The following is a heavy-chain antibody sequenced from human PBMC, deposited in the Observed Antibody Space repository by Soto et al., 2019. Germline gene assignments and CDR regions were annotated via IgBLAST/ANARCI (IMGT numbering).Heavy chain of an antibody. V-gene: IGHV4-59*08. CDR1: GGSIGSYY. J-gene: IGHJ4*02. Sequence: PSETLSLTCTVSGGSIGSYYWSWIRQPPGKGLEWIGYIYYSGSTNYNPSLKSRVTISVDTSKNQFSLKLSSVTAADTAVYYCARHFSVDYFDYWGQGALVTVSS. CDR3: ARHFSVDYFDY. CDR2: IYYSGST.